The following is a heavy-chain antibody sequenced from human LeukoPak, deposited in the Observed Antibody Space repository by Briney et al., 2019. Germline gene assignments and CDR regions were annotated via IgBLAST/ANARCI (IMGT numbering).Heavy chain of an antibody. CDR1: GYTFTGYY. D-gene: IGHD3-16*01. J-gene: IGHJ4*02. CDR2: INPNSGGT. V-gene: IGHV1-2*02. CDR3: AIRRGGSTGFDY. Sequence: ASVKVSCKASGYTFTGYYMHWVRQAPGQGLEWTGWINPNSGGTNYAQKFQGRVTMTRDTSISTAYMELSRLRSDDTAVYYCAIRRGGSTGFDYRGQGTLVTVSS.